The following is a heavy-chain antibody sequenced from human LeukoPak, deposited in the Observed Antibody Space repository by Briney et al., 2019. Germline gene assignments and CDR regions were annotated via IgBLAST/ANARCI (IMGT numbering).Heavy chain of an antibody. CDR3: ARDRNTDFWSGYYTNYFDY. Sequence: GGSLRLSCEASGFTFNTYSMNWARQAPGKGLEWVSSIDSSGGYMFYADSVKGRFIISRDNAKDSLYLQMNSLRVEDTAVYYCARDRNTDFWSGYYTNYFDYWGQGTLVTVSS. CDR1: GFTFNTYS. J-gene: IGHJ4*02. CDR2: IDSSGGYM. D-gene: IGHD3-3*01. V-gene: IGHV3-21*06.